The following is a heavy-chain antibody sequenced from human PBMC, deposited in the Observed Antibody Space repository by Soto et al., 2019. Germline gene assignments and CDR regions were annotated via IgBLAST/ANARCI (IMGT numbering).Heavy chain of an antibody. CDR1: GFSLSTSGVG. J-gene: IGHJ4*02. V-gene: IGHV2-5*02. D-gene: IGHD4-17*01. CDR2: IYWDDDK. Sequence: QITLKESGPTLVKPTQTLTLTCTFSGFSLSTSGVGVGWIRQPPGKALEWLALIYWDDDKRYSPSLKSRPTTTXXTSKNQVVLTMTTVDPVDTATYYCAHSYGGADFDYWGQGTLVTVSS. CDR3: AHSYGGADFDY.